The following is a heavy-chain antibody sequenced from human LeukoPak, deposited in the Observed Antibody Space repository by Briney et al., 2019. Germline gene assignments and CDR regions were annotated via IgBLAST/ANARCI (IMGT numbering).Heavy chain of an antibody. D-gene: IGHD2/OR15-2a*01. CDR3: AREGPRGNSQFDY. Sequence: GGSLRLSCAASRFTFSSYGMHWVRQAPGKGLEWVALIWYDGSNKYYADSVKGRLTISRDNSKNTLYLQMNSLRAEDTAVYYCAREGPRGNSQFDYWGQGTLVTVSS. CDR1: RFTFSSYG. CDR2: IWYDGSNK. V-gene: IGHV3-33*01. J-gene: IGHJ4*02.